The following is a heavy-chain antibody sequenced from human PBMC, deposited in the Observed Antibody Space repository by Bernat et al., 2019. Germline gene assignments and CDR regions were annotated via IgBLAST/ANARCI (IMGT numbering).Heavy chain of an antibody. J-gene: IGHJ3*02. Sequence: QVQLVESGGGVVQPGRSLRLSCAASGFTFSSYAMHWVRQAPGKGLEWVAVISYDGSDKFYADSVKGRFTISRDDPKNTLYVQMNSLRVDDTAVYYCARDSSPTTVTTFGDALDIWGQGTVVTVSS. D-gene: IGHD3-16*01. CDR3: ARDSSPTTVTTFGDALDI. CDR2: ISYDGSDK. CDR1: GFTFSSYA. V-gene: IGHV3-30*01.